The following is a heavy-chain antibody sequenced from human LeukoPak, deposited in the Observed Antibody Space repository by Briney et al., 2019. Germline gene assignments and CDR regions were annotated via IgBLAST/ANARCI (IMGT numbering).Heavy chain of an antibody. CDR1: GYTFTSYY. J-gene: IGHJ4*02. CDR2: INPSGGST. D-gene: IGHD3-16*01. V-gene: IGHV1-46*01. CDR3: GRDHYVFGGVYDY. Sequence: GASVKVSCKASGYTFTSYYMHWVRQAPGQGLEWMGIINPSGGSTSYAQKFQGRVTMTRDTSTSTVYMELSSLRSEDTAVYYCGRDHYVFGGVYDYWAQGPLATAS.